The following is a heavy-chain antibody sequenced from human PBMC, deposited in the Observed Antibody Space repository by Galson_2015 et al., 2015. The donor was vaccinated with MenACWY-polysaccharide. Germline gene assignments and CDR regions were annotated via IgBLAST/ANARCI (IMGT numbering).Heavy chain of an antibody. CDR1: GFTFSSYG. Sequence: SLRLSCAASGFTFSSYGIHWVRQAPGKGLEWVAVISYDGSNKYYADSVKGRFTISRDNSKNTLYLQMNSLRAEDTAVYYCAKGGRGGEGLHFDYWGQGTLVTVSS. D-gene: IGHD1-26*01. V-gene: IGHV3-30*18. J-gene: IGHJ4*02. CDR3: AKGGRGGEGLHFDY. CDR2: ISYDGSNK.